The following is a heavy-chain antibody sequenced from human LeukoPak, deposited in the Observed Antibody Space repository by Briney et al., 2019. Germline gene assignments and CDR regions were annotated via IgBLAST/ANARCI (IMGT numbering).Heavy chain of an antibody. J-gene: IGHJ4*02. V-gene: IGHV3-48*04. CDR2: ISSTGNTV. Sequence: GGSLRLSCAASGFTFSSYTMNWVRQAPGKGLEWVSSISSTGNTVYYADSVKGRFTISRDNAKNSLYLQMNSLRAEDTAVYYCARGGLEPVDYWGQGTLVTVSS. CDR3: ARGGLEPVDY. D-gene: IGHD1-1*01. CDR1: GFTFSSYT.